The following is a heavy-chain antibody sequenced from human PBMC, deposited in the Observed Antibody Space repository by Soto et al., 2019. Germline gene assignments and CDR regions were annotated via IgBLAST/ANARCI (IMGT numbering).Heavy chain of an antibody. V-gene: IGHV2-5*02. Sequence: QITLKESGPTLVKPTQTLTLTCTFSGFSFSINGVAVGWIRQPPGQALEWLALIYWDDDQRYHPSLKNRLTLTHDTPRNQVVLTMTNLDPVDTATYYCAHKRDVSRGFKSWGQGTLVTVSS. CDR3: AHKRDVSRGFKS. CDR1: GFSFSINGVA. J-gene: IGHJ5*01. CDR2: IYWDDDQ.